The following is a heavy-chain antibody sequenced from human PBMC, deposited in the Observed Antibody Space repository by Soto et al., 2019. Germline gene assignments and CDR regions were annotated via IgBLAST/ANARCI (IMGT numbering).Heavy chain of an antibody. CDR3: ARDRGDLGRFDAFDI. D-gene: IGHD3-10*01. Sequence: GASVKVSCKASGGTFSSYTISWVRQAPGQGLEWMGRIIPILGIANYAQKFQGRVTITADKSTSTAYMELSSLRSEDTAVYYCARDRGDLGRFDAFDIWGQGTMVTVS. CDR2: IIPILGIA. J-gene: IGHJ3*02. CDR1: GGTFSSYT. V-gene: IGHV1-69*04.